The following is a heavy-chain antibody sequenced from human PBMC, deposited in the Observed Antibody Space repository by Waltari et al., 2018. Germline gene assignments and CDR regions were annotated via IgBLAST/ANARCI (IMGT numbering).Heavy chain of an antibody. D-gene: IGHD1-1*01. CDR1: GGSISSGSYY. Sequence: QVQLQESGPGLVKPSQTLSLTCTVSGGSISSGSYYWSWIRQPAGKGLEWIGRIYTSGSTNYNPSLKSRVTISVDTSKNQFSLKLSSVTAADTAVYYCARDGRKFSMHWYFDLWGRGTLVIVSS. J-gene: IGHJ2*01. V-gene: IGHV4-61*02. CDR2: IYTSGST. CDR3: ARDGRKFSMHWYFDL.